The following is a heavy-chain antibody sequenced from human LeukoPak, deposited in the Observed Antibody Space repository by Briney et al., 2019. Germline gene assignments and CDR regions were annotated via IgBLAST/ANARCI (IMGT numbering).Heavy chain of an antibody. Sequence: LSLTCTVSGGSIGTYYWSWIRQSPGKGLEWVGFIRSKAYGGTTEYAASVKGRFTIPRDDSKSIAYLQMNSLKTEDTAVYYCTIGGGYCSSTSCSSLNDYWGQGTLVTVSS. CDR2: IRSKAYGGTT. J-gene: IGHJ4*02. D-gene: IGHD2-2*01. CDR1: GGSIGTYY. V-gene: IGHV3-49*03. CDR3: TIGGGYCSSTSCSSLNDY.